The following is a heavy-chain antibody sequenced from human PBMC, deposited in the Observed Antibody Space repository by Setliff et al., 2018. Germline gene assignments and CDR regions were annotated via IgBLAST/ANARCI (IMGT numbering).Heavy chain of an antibody. Sequence: TLSLTCTVSGDSISSSRYYWAWIRQPPGKGLEWIGNIYYSGTTYSNPSLKSRVTMSVDTSKNQFSLRLNSVTASDTAVYYRATTGTYRYFDYWGQGTLVTVSS. J-gene: IGHJ4*02. CDR2: IYYSGTT. V-gene: IGHV4-39*01. CDR1: GDSISSSRYY. CDR3: ATTGTYRYFDY. D-gene: IGHD1-1*01.